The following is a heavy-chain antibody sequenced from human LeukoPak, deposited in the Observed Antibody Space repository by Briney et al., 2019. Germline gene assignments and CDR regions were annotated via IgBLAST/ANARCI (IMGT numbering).Heavy chain of an antibody. CDR2: INHSGST. CDR3: ATGAGYDSAADY. Sequence: SETLSLTRAVYGGSFSGYYWSWIRQPPGKGLEWIGEINHSGSTNYNPSLKSRVTISVDTSKNQFSLKLSSVTAADTAVYYCATGAGYDSAADYWGQGTLVTVSS. D-gene: IGHD5-12*01. CDR1: GGSFSGYY. V-gene: IGHV4-34*01. J-gene: IGHJ4*02.